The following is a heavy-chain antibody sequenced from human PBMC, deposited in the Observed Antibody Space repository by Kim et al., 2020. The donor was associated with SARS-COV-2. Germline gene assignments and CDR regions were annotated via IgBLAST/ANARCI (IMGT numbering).Heavy chain of an antibody. Sequence: QKFQGRVTMTRNTSISTAYMELSSLRSEDTAVYYCARGFRGGVPAALLGYWGQGTLVTVSS. J-gene: IGHJ4*02. D-gene: IGHD2-2*01. CDR3: ARGFRGGVPAALLGY. V-gene: IGHV1-8*01.